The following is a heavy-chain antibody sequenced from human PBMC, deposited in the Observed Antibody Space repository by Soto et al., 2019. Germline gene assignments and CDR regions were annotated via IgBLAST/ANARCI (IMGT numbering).Heavy chain of an antibody. V-gene: IGHV3-30*04. D-gene: IGHD1-1*01. CDR2: IAYDGRNK. CDR1: GFTFSSYA. J-gene: IGHJ4*02. CDR3: ARELERVFDY. Sequence: QVQLVESGGGVVQPGRSLRLSCAASGFTFSSYAMHWVSQAPGKGLEWVAVIAYDGRNKYYAVSVKGRFTISRDNSKNTLYLQMNSLRIEDTAVYYCARELERVFDYWGQGTLVTVSS.